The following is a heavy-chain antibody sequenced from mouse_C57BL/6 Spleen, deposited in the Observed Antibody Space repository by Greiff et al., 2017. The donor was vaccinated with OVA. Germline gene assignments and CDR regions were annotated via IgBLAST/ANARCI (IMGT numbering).Heavy chain of an antibody. J-gene: IGHJ4*01. V-gene: IGHV1-64*01. Sequence: VQLQQPGAELVKPGASVKLSCKASGYTFTSYWMHWVKQRPGQGLEWIGMIHPNSGSTNYNEKFKSKATLTVDKSSSTAYMQLSSLTSEDSAVYYCARGGGNYVAMDYWGQGTSVTVSS. CDR2: IHPNSGST. CDR1: GYTFTSYW. CDR3: ARGGGNYVAMDY. D-gene: IGHD2-1*01.